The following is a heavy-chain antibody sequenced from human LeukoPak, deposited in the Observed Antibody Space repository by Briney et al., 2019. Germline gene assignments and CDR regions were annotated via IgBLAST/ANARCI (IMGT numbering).Heavy chain of an antibody. CDR3: ARLECSSTSCYWDY. CDR1: GGSISSYY. CDR2: IYYSGST. J-gene: IGHJ4*02. Sequence: SETLSLTCTVSGGSISSYYWSWVREPPGKGRGWGGYIYYSGSTNYNPSLKSRVTISVDTSKNQFSLKLSSVTAADTAVYYCARLECSSTSCYWDYWGQGTLVTVSS. V-gene: IGHV4-59*08. D-gene: IGHD2-2*01.